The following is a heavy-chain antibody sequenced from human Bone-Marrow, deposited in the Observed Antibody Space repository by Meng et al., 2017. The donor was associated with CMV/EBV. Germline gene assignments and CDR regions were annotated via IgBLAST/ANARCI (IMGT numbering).Heavy chain of an antibody. Sequence: GESLKISCAASGFSVSSKFMSWVRQAPGKGLEWVSIIYSGGNTYYVDSVRGRFTVYRDISKNTLYLQMDGLGAEDTALYYCATRDFAWSHGDFDYWGQGTRVTVSS. J-gene: IGHJ4*02. CDR1: GFSVSSKF. CDR2: IYSGGNT. CDR3: ATRDFAWSHGDFDY. V-gene: IGHV3-53*01. D-gene: IGHD2-8*02.